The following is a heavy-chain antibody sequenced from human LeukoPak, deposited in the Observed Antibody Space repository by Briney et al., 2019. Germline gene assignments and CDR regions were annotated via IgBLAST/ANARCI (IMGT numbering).Heavy chain of an antibody. D-gene: IGHD4-23*01. V-gene: IGHV1-2*02. CDR3: ARDGSYGGNSYFDY. J-gene: IGHJ4*02. CDR2: INPNSGGT. CDR1: GYTFTGYY. Sequence: ASVKVSCKASGYTFTGYYMHWVRQAPGQGLEWMGWINPNSGGTNYAQKFQGRVTMTRDTSISTAYMELSRLRSDDTAVYYCARDGSYGGNSYFDYWGQGTLVTVSS.